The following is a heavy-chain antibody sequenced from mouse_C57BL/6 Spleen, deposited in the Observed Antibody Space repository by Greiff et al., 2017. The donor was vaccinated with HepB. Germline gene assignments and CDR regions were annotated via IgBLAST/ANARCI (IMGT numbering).Heavy chain of an antibody. CDR2: IYPGDGDT. J-gene: IGHJ3*01. CDR3: ASQGLTGTFAY. Sequence: VQLVESGPELVKPGASVKISCKASGYAFSSSWMNWVKQRPGKGLEWIGRIYPGDGDTNYNGKFKGKATLTADKSSSTAYMQLSSLTSEDSAVYFCASQGLTGTFAYWGQGTLVTVSA. CDR1: GYAFSSSW. D-gene: IGHD4-1*01. V-gene: IGHV1-82*01.